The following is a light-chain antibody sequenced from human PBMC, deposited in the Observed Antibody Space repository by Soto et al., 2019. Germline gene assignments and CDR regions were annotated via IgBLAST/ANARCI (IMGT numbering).Light chain of an antibody. CDR2: DVT. CDR3: CSFSGSNTLYV. V-gene: IGLV2-11*01. J-gene: IGLJ1*01. Sequence: QSALTQPRSVSGSPGQSVTISCTGTSSDVGGYDYVSWYQQHPGKAPKLMIYDVTKRPSGVPDRFSGSRSGNTASLTISGLRAEDEADYYCCSFSGSNTLYVFGTGTKVTAL. CDR1: SSDVGGYDY.